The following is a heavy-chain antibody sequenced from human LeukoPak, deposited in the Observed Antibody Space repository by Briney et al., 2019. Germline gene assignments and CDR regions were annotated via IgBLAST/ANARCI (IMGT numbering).Heavy chain of an antibody. CDR3: TRRIDYGDYDY. J-gene: IGHJ4*02. V-gene: IGHV5-51*01. Sequence: GESLKISCKGSGYPFDTYWIGWVRQTPGKGLEWMGVINPLDSDTRYSPSFQGQVTFSADKSITTAYLQWSSLAASDTAMYYCTRRIDYGDYDYWGQGTLVTVSS. CDR2: INPLDSDT. CDR1: GYPFDTYW. D-gene: IGHD4-17*01.